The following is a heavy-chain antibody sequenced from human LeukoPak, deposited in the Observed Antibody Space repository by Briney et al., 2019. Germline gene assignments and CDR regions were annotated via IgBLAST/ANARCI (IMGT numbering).Heavy chain of an antibody. J-gene: IGHJ3*02. CDR2: ISSSGSTI. Sequence: GRSLRLSCAASGFTFSSYAMSWVRQAPGKGLEWVSYISSSGSTIYYADSVKGRFTISRDNAKNSLYLQMNSLRAEDTAVYYCAGGLSSGWFDAFDIWGQGTMVTVSS. D-gene: IGHD6-19*01. V-gene: IGHV3-48*03. CDR3: AGGLSSGWFDAFDI. CDR1: GFTFSSYA.